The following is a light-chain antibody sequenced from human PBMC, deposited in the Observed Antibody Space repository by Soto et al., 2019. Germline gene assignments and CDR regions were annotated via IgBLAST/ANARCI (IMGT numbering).Light chain of an antibody. CDR2: DAS. CDR3: QQYNSYPWT. V-gene: IGKV1-5*01. J-gene: IGKJ1*01. CDR1: QSISSW. Sequence: DIQMTQSPSTLSASAGDRVTITWRASQSISSWLAWNQQKPGKAPKLLLYDASGLESGVPSRFSGSGSGTDFTLNIISLQHDELATYSCQQYNSYPWTFGQGTNVEIK.